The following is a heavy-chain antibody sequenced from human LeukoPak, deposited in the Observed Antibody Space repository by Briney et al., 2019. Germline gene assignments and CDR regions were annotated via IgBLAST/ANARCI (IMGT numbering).Heavy chain of an antibody. CDR1: GFTFSSYN. CDR3: ARDSDGYMDG. V-gene: IGHV3-48*04. CDR2: ISSSSSTI. Sequence: PGGSLRLSCAASGFTFSSYNMNWVRQAPGKGLEWVSYISSSSSTIYYAYSVKGRFTISRHYAQHSLHLQINSLSAEDPVFYCCARDSDGYMDGWGKGTTVTVS. D-gene: IGHD4-17*01. J-gene: IGHJ6*03.